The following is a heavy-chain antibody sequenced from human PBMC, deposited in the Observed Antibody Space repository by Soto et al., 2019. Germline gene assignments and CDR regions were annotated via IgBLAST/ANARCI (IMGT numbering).Heavy chain of an antibody. CDR3: ARDRGYSRNYGWCAP. D-gene: IGHD1-7*01. CDR1: GYTFTSYG. CDR2: ISAYNGNT. Sequence: QVQLVQSGAEVKKPGASVMVSCKASGYTFTSYGISWVRQAPGQGLELMGWISAYNGNTNYAQKLQGRVTMTTETSTRTAYMQPRSLRSDDTAVYFCARDRGYSRNYGWCAPWGQATLVTVSS. J-gene: IGHJ5*02. V-gene: IGHV1-18*01.